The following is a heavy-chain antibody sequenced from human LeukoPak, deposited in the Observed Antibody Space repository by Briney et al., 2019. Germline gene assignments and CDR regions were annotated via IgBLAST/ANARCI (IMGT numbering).Heavy chain of an antibody. Sequence: GASVKVSCKASGYTFTSYDINWVRQATGQGLEWMGWVNPNSGNTGYAQKFQGRVTITRNTSISTAYMELSSLRSEDTAVYYCARVIKDVEDGYNWSPNWFDPWGQGTLVTVSS. CDR2: VNPNSGNT. V-gene: IGHV1-8*03. D-gene: IGHD5-24*01. CDR3: ARVIKDVEDGYNWSPNWFDP. CDR1: GYTFTSYD. J-gene: IGHJ5*02.